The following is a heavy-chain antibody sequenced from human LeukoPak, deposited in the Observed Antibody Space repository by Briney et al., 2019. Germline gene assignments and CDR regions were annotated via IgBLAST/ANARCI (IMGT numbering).Heavy chain of an antibody. CDR1: GYTFTSYD. J-gene: IGHJ6*02. CDR3: ARERIVVVPAAKADYYGMDV. D-gene: IGHD2-2*01. Sequence: ASVKVSCKASGYTFTSYDINWVRQATGQGLEWMGWMNPNSGNTGYAQKFQGRVTMTRDTSTSTVYMELSSLRSEDTAVYYCARERIVVVPAAKADYYGMDVWGQGTTVTVSS. V-gene: IGHV1-8*01. CDR2: MNPNSGNT.